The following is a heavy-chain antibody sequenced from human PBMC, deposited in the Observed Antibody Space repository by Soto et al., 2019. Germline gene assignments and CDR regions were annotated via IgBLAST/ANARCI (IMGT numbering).Heavy chain of an antibody. V-gene: IGHV3-30*18. J-gene: IGHJ4*02. CDR2: ISYDGSNK. D-gene: IGHD3-22*01. CDR1: GFTFSSYG. CDR3: AKDYRDSSGYYLSGFDY. Sequence: GGSLRLSCAASGFTFSSYGMHWVRQAPGKGLEWVAVISYDGSNKYYADSVKGRFTISRDNSKNTLYLQMNSLRAEDTAVYYCAKDYRDSSGYYLSGFDYWGQGTLVTVSS.